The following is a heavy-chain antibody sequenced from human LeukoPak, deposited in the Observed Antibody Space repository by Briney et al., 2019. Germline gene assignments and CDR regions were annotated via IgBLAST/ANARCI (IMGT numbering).Heavy chain of an antibody. Sequence: SETLSLTCTVSGGSISSSSYYWGWIRQPPGKGLEWIGSIYYSGSTYYNPSLKSRVTISVDTSKNQFSLKLSSVTAADTAVYYCARELTYCSGGSCYSDYYYGMDVWGQGTTVTVSS. CDR2: IYYSGST. CDR3: ARELTYCSGGSCYSDYYYGMDV. J-gene: IGHJ6*02. D-gene: IGHD2-15*01. CDR1: GGSISSSSYY. V-gene: IGHV4-39*07.